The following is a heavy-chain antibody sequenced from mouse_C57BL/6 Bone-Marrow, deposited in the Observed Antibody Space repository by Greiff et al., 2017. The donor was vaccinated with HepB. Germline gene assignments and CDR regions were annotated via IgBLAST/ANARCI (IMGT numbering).Heavy chain of an antibody. Sequence: VKLMESGAELARPGASVKLSCKASGYTFTSYGISWVKQRTGQGLEWIGEIYPRSGNTYYNEKFKGKATLTADKSSSTAYMELRSLTSEDSAVYFCVVLYDYDYAMDYWGQGTSVTVSS. J-gene: IGHJ4*01. V-gene: IGHV1-81*01. D-gene: IGHD2-4*01. CDR1: GYTFTSYG. CDR2: IYPRSGNT. CDR3: VVLYDYDYAMDY.